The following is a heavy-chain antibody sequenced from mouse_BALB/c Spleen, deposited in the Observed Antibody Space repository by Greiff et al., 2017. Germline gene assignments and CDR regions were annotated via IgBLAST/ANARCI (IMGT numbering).Heavy chain of an antibody. D-gene: IGHD2-1*01. J-gene: IGHJ4*01. CDR3: ARHGNWAMDY. V-gene: IGHV5-9-3*01. CDR2: ISSGGSYT. CDR1: GFTFSSYA. Sequence: EVQLVESGGGLVKPGGSLKLSCAASGFTFSSYAMSWVRQTPEKRLEWVATISSGGSYTYYPDSVKGRFTISRDNAKNTLYLQMSSLRSEDTAMYYCARHGNWAMDYWGQGTSVTVSS.